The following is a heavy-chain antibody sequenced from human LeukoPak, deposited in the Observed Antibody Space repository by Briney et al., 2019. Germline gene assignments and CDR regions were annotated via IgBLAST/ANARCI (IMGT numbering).Heavy chain of an antibody. Sequence: GGSLRLSCAASGFTFSGFWMHWVRQGPGKGLVWLSRIHTDGSTTNYADSVKGRFTISRDNSKNTLYLQMNSLRAEDTAVYYCARDPLSSSSFDLWGQGTLVTVSS. D-gene: IGHD6-13*01. V-gene: IGHV3-74*01. CDR2: IHTDGSTT. J-gene: IGHJ4*02. CDR1: GFTFSGFW. CDR3: ARDPLSSSSFDL.